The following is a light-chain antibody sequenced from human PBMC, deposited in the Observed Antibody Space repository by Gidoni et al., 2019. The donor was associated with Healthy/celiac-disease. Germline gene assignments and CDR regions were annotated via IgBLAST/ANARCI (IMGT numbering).Light chain of an antibody. CDR1: QRVSST. V-gene: IGKV3-15*01. CDR3: QQYNNWPPWT. CDR2: GAS. Sequence: ELVMTQSPATLSVSPGERAPLSCRASQRVSSTVAWYQQKPGQAPRLLIYGASTRATGIPARFSGSGSGTEFTLTISSLQSEDFAVYYCQQYNNWPPWTFGQGTKVESK. J-gene: IGKJ1*01.